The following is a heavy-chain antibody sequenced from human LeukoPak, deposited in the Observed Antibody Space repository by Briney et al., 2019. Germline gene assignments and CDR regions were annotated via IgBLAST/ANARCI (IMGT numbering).Heavy chain of an antibody. CDR3: AKRATIHMVRGPSAWFDP. CDR2: ISGSGGST. V-gene: IGHV3-23*01. Sequence: GGSLRLSCAASGFTFSSYALSWVGRAPGRGREGVSAISGSGGSTYYADSVKGRFTISRDNSKNTLYLQMNSLRAEDTAVYYCAKRATIHMVRGPSAWFDPWGQGTLVTVSS. D-gene: IGHD3-10*01. CDR1: GFTFSSYA. J-gene: IGHJ5*02.